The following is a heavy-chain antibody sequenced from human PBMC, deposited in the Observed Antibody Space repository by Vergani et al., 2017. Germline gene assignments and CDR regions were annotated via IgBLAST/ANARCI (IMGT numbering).Heavy chain of an antibody. CDR2: IYYSGST. CDR1: GGSISSSSYY. V-gene: IGHV4-39*01. D-gene: IGHD6-6*01. CDR3: AREYSSSSFFDY. Sequence: QLQLQESGSGLVKPSQTLSLTCAVSGGSISSSSYYWGWIRQPPGKGLEWIGSIYYSGSTYYNPSLKSRVTISVDTSKNQFSLKLSSVTAADTAVYYCAREYSSSSFFDYWGQGTLVTVSS. J-gene: IGHJ4*02.